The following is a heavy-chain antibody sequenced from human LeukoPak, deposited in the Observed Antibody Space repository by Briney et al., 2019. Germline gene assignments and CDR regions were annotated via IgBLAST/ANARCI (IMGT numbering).Heavy chain of an antibody. V-gene: IGHV4-30-2*01. CDR2: IYHSGST. CDR3: ARGGSSGWYEVDY. J-gene: IGHJ4*02. D-gene: IGHD6-19*01. Sequence: QSSETLSLTCAVSGGPISSGGYSWSWIRQPPGKGLEWIGYIYHSGSTYYNPSLKSRVTISVDRSKNQFSLKLSSVTAADTAVYYCARGGSSGWYEVDYWGQGTLVTVSS. CDR1: GGPISSGGYS.